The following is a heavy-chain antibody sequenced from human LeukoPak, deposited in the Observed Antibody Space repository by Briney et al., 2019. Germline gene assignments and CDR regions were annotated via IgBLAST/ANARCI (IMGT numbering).Heavy chain of an antibody. Sequence: SETLSLTCTVSGGSISSSSYYWSWLRQPPGKRLEWIGYIYYSGSTNYNPSLKSRVTISVDTSKNQFSLKLSSVTAADTAVYYCARGPNGYDSPDYWGQGTLVTVSS. CDR1: GGSISSSSYY. J-gene: IGHJ4*02. CDR2: IYYSGST. D-gene: IGHD5-12*01. CDR3: ARGPNGYDSPDY. V-gene: IGHV4-61*01.